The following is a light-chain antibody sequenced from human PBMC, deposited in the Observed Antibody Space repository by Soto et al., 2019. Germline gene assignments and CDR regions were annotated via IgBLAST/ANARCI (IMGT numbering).Light chain of an antibody. CDR3: HQRQSWPRT. CDR2: HTS. J-gene: IGKJ5*01. CDR1: QYINTR. V-gene: IGKV3-11*01. Sequence: IVLTQSPGTLSSFPGDRVTLSCRASQYINTRLAWYQHRPGQAPRLLIYHTSNRATGIPARFSGSGSGTDFTLTISSLEPEDFAVYYCHQRQSWPRTFGQGTRLEIK.